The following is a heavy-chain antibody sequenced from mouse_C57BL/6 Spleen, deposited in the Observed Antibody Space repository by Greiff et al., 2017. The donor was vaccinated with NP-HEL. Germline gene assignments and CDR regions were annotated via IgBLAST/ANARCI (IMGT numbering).Heavy chain of an antibody. CDR1: GYTFTDYY. J-gene: IGHJ3*01. V-gene: IGHV1-26*01. Sequence: EVMLQQSGPELVKPGASVKISCKASGYTFTDYYMNWVKQSHGKSLEWIGDINPNNGGTSYNQKFKGKATLTVDKSSSTAYMELRSLTSEDSAVYYCARGYDYPWFAYWGQGTLVTVSA. CDR2: INPNNGGT. CDR3: ARGYDYPWFAY. D-gene: IGHD2-4*01.